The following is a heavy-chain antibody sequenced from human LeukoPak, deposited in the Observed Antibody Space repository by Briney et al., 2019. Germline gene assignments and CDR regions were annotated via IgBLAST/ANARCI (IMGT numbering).Heavy chain of an antibody. CDR1: GFTFSSYG. CDR3: AKVGRDYYGSDTIDY. V-gene: IGHV3-30*18. CDR2: ISYDGSNK. D-gene: IGHD3-10*01. Sequence: GGSLRLSCAAPGFTFSSYGMHWVRQAPGKGLEWVAVISYDGSNKYYADSVKGRFTISRDNSKNTLYLQMNSLRAEDTAVYYCAKVGRDYYGSDTIDYWGQGTLVAVSS. J-gene: IGHJ4*02.